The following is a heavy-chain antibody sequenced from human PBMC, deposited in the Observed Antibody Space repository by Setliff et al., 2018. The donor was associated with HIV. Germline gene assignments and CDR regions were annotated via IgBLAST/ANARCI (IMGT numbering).Heavy chain of an antibody. Sequence: SETLSLTCSVSGGSIGSSNYYWGWIRQPPGKRLEWIGSIYHSGSTYYNPSLKSRVTISVDTSKNYFSLKLTSVTAADTAVYYCARGNFNYWGQGTLVTVSS. CDR2: IYHSGST. CDR1: GGSIGSSNYY. D-gene: IGHD3-16*01. J-gene: IGHJ4*02. CDR3: ARGNFNY. V-gene: IGHV4-39*02.